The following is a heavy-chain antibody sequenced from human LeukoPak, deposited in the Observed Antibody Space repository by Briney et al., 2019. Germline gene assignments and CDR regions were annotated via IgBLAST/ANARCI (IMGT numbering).Heavy chain of an antibody. Sequence: SVKVSCKASGGTFSSYXXXXXXQAPGQGXXXXXXXXXXLGIANYAKKFQGRXXXTADKSTSTAYMELSSLRSEDTALYYCAREGDYDYVWGSYIGDFDYWGQGTLVTVSS. CDR2: XXXXLGIA. CDR3: AREGDYDYVWGSYIGDFDY. J-gene: IGHJ4*02. CDR1: GGTFSSYX. D-gene: IGHD3-16*01. V-gene: IGHV1-69*10.